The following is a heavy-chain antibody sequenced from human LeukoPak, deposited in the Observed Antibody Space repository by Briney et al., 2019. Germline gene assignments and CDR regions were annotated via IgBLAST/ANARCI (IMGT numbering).Heavy chain of an antibody. CDR2: IYPGDSDT. CDR1: GYSFTSYW. V-gene: IGHV5-51*01. J-gene: IGHJ4*02. Sequence: GASLKISCKGFGYSFTSYWIGWVRQMPGKGLEWMGIIYPGDSDTRYSPSFQGQVTISADKSITTAYLQWSSLKASDTAMYYCARHYSAVTYIDYWGQGTLVTVSS. CDR3: ARHYSAVTYIDY. D-gene: IGHD4-11*01.